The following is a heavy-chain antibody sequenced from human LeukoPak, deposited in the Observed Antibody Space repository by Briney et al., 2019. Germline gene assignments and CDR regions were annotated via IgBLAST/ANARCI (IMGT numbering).Heavy chain of an antibody. Sequence: GGSLRLSCAASGFTFSSYWMSWVRQAPGKGLEWVANIKQDGSEKYYVDSVKGRFTISRDNAKNSLYLQMNSLRAEDTAVYYCASEHPAYDSSGYAFDIWGQGTMVTVSS. CDR2: IKQDGSEK. D-gene: IGHD3-22*01. J-gene: IGHJ3*02. CDR3: ASEHPAYDSSGYAFDI. V-gene: IGHV3-7*01. CDR1: GFTFSSYW.